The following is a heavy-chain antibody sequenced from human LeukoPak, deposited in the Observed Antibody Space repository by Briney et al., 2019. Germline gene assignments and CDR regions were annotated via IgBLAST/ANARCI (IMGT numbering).Heavy chain of an antibody. CDR3: ALSSWAAAAGTTYYFDY. V-gene: IGHV3-23*01. CDR1: GFTFSSYA. D-gene: IGHD6-13*01. J-gene: IGHJ4*02. Sequence: GGSLRLSCAASGFTFSSYAMSWVRQAPGKGLEWVSAISGSGGSTYYADSVKGRFTISRDNSKNTLYLQMNSLRAEDTAVYYCALSSWAAAAGTTYYFDYWGQGTLVTVSS. CDR2: ISGSGGST.